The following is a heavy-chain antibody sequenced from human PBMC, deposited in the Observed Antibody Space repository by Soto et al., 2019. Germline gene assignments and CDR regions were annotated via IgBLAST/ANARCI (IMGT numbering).Heavy chain of an antibody. V-gene: IGHV3-33*01. CDR3: AREIGFVGMGQWLEGFGY. D-gene: IGHD6-19*01. CDR2: IWYDGSNK. J-gene: IGHJ4*02. CDR1: GFTFSSYG. Sequence: QVQLVESGGGVVQPGRSLRLSCAASGFTFSSYGMHWVRQAPGKGLEWVAVIWYDGSNKYYADSVKGRFTISRDNSKNTLYLQMNSLRAEDTAVYYCAREIGFVGMGQWLEGFGYWGQGTLVTVSS.